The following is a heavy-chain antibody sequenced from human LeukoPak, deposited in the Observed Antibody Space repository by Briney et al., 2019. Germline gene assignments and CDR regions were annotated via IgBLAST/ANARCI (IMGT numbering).Heavy chain of an antibody. CDR3: ARDSVDTAMVTGSPDY. CDR2: IIPILGIA. V-gene: IGHV1-69*04. D-gene: IGHD5-18*01. J-gene: IGHJ4*02. CDR1: GGTFSSYA. Sequence: SVKVSCKASGGTFSSYAISWVRQAPGQGLEWMGRIIPILGIANYAQKFQGRVTITADKSTSTAYMELSSLRSEDTAVYYCARDSVDTAMVTGSPDYWGQGTLVTVSS.